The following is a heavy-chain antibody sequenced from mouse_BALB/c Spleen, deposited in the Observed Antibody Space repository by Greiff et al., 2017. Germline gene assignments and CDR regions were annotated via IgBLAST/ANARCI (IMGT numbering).Heavy chain of an antibody. J-gene: IGHJ2*01. Sequence: VQLKQSGPGLVKPSQSLSLTCTVTGYSITSDYAWNWIRQFPGNKLEWMGYISYSGSTSYNPSLKSRISITRDTSKNQFFLQLNSVTTEDTATYYCASTDYWGQGTTLTVSS. CDR2: ISYSGST. V-gene: IGHV3-2*02. CDR3: ASTDY. CDR1: GYSITSDYA.